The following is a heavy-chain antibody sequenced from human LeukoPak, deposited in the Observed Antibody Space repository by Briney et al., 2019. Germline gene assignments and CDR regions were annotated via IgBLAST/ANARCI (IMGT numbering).Heavy chain of an antibody. D-gene: IGHD2-15*01. CDR2: IIPIFGTA. CDR1: GYTFTSYY. CDR3: ARVWCSGGSCYSSRGAFDI. J-gene: IGHJ3*02. V-gene: IGHV1-69*13. Sequence: ASVKVSCKASGYTFTSYYMHWVRQAPGQGLECMGRIIPIFGTANYAQKFQGRVTITADESTSTAYMELSSLRYEDTAVYYCARVWCSGGSCYSSRGAFDIWGQGTMVTVSS.